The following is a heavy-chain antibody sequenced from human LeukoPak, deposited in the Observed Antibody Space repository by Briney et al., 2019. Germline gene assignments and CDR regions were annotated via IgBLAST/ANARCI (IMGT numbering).Heavy chain of an antibody. CDR1: GYTFTTYA. CDR3: ARVVGSGYYYYFDY. J-gene: IGHJ4*02. Sequence: ASVKVSCKASGYTFTTYAMHGVRQAPGQRLEWMGWINAGNGSTKYSQEFQGRVTITSDTSARTAYMELSSLRSEDMAVYYCARVVGSGYYYYFDYWGQGTLVTVSS. D-gene: IGHD3-22*01. V-gene: IGHV1-3*03. CDR2: INAGNGST.